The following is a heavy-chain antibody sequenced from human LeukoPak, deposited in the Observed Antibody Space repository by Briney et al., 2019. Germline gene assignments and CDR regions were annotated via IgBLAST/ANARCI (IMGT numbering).Heavy chain of an antibody. D-gene: IGHD3-16*01. J-gene: IGHJ3*01. CDR1: GGSIRSESHY. Sequence: PSETLSLTCPVSGGSIRSESHYWGWIRQSPGKGLEWIGSVYYRGGTYYNPSLKSRLAISVDTSKNQFSLKLNSVTAADTAVYFCARRGGFHDTWGQGTLVTVSS. CDR2: VYYRGGT. CDR3: ARRGGFHDT. V-gene: IGHV4-39*01.